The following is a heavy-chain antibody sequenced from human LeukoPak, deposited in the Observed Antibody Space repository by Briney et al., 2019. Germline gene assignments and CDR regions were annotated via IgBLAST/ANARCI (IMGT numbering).Heavy chain of an antibody. CDR2: IIPIFGTA. V-gene: IGHV1-69*01. D-gene: IGHD2-2*02. J-gene: IGHJ4*02. CDR1: GGTFSSYA. CDR3: ASGSATAIPIRGYYFDY. Sequence: GASVKVSCKASGGTFSSYAISWVRQAPGQGLEWMGGIIPIFGTANYAQKFQGRVTITADESTSTAYMELSSLRSEDTAVYYCASGSATAIPIRGYYFDYWGQGTLVTASS.